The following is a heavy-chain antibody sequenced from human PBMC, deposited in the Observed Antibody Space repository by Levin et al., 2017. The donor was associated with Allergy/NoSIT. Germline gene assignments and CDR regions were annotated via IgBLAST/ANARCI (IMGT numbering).Heavy chain of an antibody. CDR2: VFSSGTI. Sequence: SPTLSLPCTVSGGSIHGSYWSWIRQPPGKGLEWIGYVFSSGTINYKPSLYSRVTISVDTSKNQFSLELHPVTAADTAVYYCARGTETVNYFDYWGQGTLVTVSS. CDR1: GGSIHGSY. D-gene: IGHD1-1*01. V-gene: IGHV4-59*01. CDR3: ARGTETVNYFDY. J-gene: IGHJ4*02.